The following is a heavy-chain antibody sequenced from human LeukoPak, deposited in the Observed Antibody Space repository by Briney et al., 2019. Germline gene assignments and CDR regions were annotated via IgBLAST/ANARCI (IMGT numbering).Heavy chain of an antibody. D-gene: IGHD3-9*01. CDR3: ARDQDVERYFDWLSVHYPLFDY. Sequence: PGGSLRLSCAASGFTFSSHWMHWVRQAPGKGLVWVSRINSDGSSTSYADSVKGRFTISRDNAKNTLYLQMNSLRAEDTAVYYCARDQDVERYFDWLSVHYPLFDYWGQGTLVTVSS. V-gene: IGHV3-74*01. CDR1: GFTFSSHW. CDR2: INSDGSST. J-gene: IGHJ4*02.